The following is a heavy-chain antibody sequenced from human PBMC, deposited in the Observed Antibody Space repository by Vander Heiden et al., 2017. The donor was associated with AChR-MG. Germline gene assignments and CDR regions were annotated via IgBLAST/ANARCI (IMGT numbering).Heavy chain of an antibody. Sequence: EVQLVESGGGLVKPGGSLRLSCAASGFTFSSYSMNWVLQAPGKGLEWVSSISSSSSYIYYADSVKGRFTISRDNAKNSLYLQMNSLRAEDTAVYYCARDETLLRYSDPDAFDIWGQGTMVTVSS. CDR1: GFTFSSYS. CDR2: ISSSSSYI. J-gene: IGHJ3*02. D-gene: IGHD3-9*01. CDR3: ARDETLLRYSDPDAFDI. V-gene: IGHV3-21*01.